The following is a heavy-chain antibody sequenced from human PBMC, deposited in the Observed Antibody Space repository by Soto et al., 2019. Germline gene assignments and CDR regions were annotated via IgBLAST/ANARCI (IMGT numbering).Heavy chain of an antibody. V-gene: IGHV4-34*01. Sequence: SETLSLTCAVYGGSFTGYFWSWIRQAPGRGLEWIGEISSSGGTNYNPSLKSRVTISVDRSRSQFSLMLSSVSAADTAVYYCAAYYDISSGNYPYWGQGTQVTVSS. CDR2: ISSSGGT. CDR3: AAYYDISSGNYPY. J-gene: IGHJ4*02. D-gene: IGHD3-3*01. CDR1: GGSFTGYF.